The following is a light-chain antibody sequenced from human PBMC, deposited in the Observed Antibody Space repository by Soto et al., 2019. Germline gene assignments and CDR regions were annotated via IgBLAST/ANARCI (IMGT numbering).Light chain of an antibody. Sequence: IQMTQSPSTLCASVGDRVSITCRASQTIFSWLAWYQQKPGKAPNLLFYKASSLESGVPSRYSGSGSGTEFTITISGLQPDDFSAYYCQQYNSYPYSFGPGTKLEIK. CDR2: KAS. CDR3: QQYNSYPYS. J-gene: IGKJ2*03. V-gene: IGKV1-5*03. CDR1: QTIFSW.